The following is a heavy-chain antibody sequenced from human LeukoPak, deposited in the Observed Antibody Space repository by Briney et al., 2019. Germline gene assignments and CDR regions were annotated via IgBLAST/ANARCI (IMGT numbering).Heavy chain of an antibody. D-gene: IGHD6-19*01. Sequence: PGGSLRLSCAASGFTFSDHDMDWVRQAPGKGLEWIGRAKNKAQRYTIEYAASVSGRFTIAREDSKSTLSLQMNSMKSEDTAVYYCARWPSGAPRDWGQGTLVTVSS. CDR3: ARWPSGAPRD. CDR1: GFTFSDHD. CDR2: AKNKAQRYTI. V-gene: IGHV3-72*01. J-gene: IGHJ4*02.